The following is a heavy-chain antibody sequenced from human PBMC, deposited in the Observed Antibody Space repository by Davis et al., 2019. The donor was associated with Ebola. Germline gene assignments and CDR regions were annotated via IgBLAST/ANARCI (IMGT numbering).Heavy chain of an antibody. Sequence: GESLKISCSSSGFNVSSYYMSWIRQAPWKGLEWISYISIGGKNIHYADSVKGRFTVSMDNAKNSLYLQMNSLRADDTAVYYCAKGESGKWNFRWGQGTMVTVSS. CDR3: AKGESGKWNFR. D-gene: IGHD1-7*01. V-gene: IGHV3-11*01. J-gene: IGHJ4*02. CDR1: GFNVSSYY. CDR2: ISIGGKNI.